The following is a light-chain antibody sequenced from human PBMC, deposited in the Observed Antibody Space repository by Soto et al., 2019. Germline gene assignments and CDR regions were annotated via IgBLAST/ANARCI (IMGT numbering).Light chain of an antibody. CDR3: QSAYSSGTYRV. CDR1: ALPKQY. Sequence: SYELTQPPSVSVSPGQTARITCSGDALPKQYAYWYQQKPGQAPVLVIYKDSERPSGIPERFSCSSSGTTVTLTISGVQAEDEADYYCQSAYSSGTYRVFGGGTKLTVL. J-gene: IGLJ2*01. V-gene: IGLV3-25*03. CDR2: KDS.